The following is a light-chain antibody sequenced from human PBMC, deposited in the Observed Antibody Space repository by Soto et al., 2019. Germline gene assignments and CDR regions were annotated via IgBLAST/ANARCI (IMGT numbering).Light chain of an antibody. CDR2: GAS. J-gene: IGKJ2*01. CDR3: QQYYNSLYI. CDR1: QGINSNY. Sequence: EIVLTQSPGTLSLSPGERATLSCRASQGINSNYLAWYQQKPDQPPRLLIYGASTRATGITDRFSGSVSGTDFTLTINRLEPEDFAGFYCQQYYNSLYILGPGTMLEIK. V-gene: IGKV3-20*01.